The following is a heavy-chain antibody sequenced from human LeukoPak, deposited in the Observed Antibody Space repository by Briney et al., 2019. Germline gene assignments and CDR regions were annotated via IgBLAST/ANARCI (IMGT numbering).Heavy chain of an antibody. CDR3: AKRWADSSGSQHYFDY. Sequence: GASLQISSKASGSSFSSYWIGGVRPLPGKGLEWMGIIYPGDSDTRYSPSFLGQVTMSADKSISTAYLQWSSLKASDTAMYYCAKRWADSSGSQHYFDYWGQGTLVTVSS. CDR1: GSSFSSYW. D-gene: IGHD3-22*01. CDR2: IYPGDSDT. J-gene: IGHJ4*02. V-gene: IGHV5-51*01.